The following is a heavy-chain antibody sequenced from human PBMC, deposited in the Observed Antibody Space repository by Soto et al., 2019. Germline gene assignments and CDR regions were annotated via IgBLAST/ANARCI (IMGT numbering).Heavy chain of an antibody. CDR1: GFTFSSYG. CDR3: ARWDPSYVDTAMVLDY. Sequence: PGGSRSLSWAASGFTFSSYGIHWVRQAPCKGLGWVAVIWYDGSNKYYADSVNGRFTISRDNSKNTLYLQMNSLRAEDTAVYYCARWDPSYVDTAMVLDYWGQGPMVTVSS. J-gene: IGHJ4*02. V-gene: IGHV3-33*01. D-gene: IGHD5-18*01. CDR2: IWYDGSNK.